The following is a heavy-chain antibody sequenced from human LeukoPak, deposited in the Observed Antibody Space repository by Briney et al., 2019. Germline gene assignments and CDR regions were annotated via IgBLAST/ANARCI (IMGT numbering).Heavy chain of an antibody. V-gene: IGHV4-39*01. J-gene: IGHJ4*02. D-gene: IGHD3-9*01. CDR3: ARLSKGRYFDYIFDN. Sequence: SETLSLTCTVSGGSVSSTEFYWGWIRQPPGKGLQWIVNIYYTGSTYYNPSLNSRVAMSVDTSQNQFTLKMTSVTAADTAGYYCARLSKGRYFDYIFDNWGQGTLVAVSS. CDR1: GGSVSSTEFY. CDR2: IYYTGST.